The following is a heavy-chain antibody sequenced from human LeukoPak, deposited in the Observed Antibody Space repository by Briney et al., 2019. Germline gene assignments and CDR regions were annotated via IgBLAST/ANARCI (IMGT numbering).Heavy chain of an antibody. CDR1: GFTFDDYG. J-gene: IGHJ4*02. CDR2: INWNGGST. Sequence: RPGGSLRLSCAASGFTFDDYGMSWVRQAPGKGLEWVSGINWNGGSTGYADSVKGRFTISRDNAKNSLYLQMNSLRAEDTALYYCARSPSATAQGPLDYWGQGTLVTVSS. D-gene: IGHD2-2*01. V-gene: IGHV3-20*04. CDR3: ARSPSATAQGPLDY.